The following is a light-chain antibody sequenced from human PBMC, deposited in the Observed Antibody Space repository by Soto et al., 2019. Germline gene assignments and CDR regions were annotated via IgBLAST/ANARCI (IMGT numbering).Light chain of an antibody. J-gene: IGKJ1*01. CDR2: GAS. CDR1: QSVSSN. CDR3: QQYNNWWT. Sequence: EIVMTQSPATLSVSPGERATLSCRASQSVSSNLAWYQQGPGQAPRLLIYGASTRATGIPARFSGSGSGTEFTLTISSLQSEDFAVYYCQQYNNWWTFGQGTKVDIK. V-gene: IGKV3-15*01.